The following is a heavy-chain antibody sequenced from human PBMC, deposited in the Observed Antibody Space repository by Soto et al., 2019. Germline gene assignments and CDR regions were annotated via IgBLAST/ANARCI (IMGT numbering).Heavy chain of an antibody. CDR2: ISGSGGST. CDR1: GFTFSSYA. V-gene: IGHV3-23*01. CDR3: AAHRPYYYGSGSPYYDYYYGMDV. J-gene: IGHJ6*02. D-gene: IGHD3-10*01. Sequence: GGSLRLSCAASGFTFSSYAMSWVRQAPGKGLEWVSAISGSGGSTYYADSVKGRFTISRDNSKNTLYLQMNSLRAEDTAVYYCAAHRPYYYGSGSPYYDYYYGMDVWGQGTTVTVSS.